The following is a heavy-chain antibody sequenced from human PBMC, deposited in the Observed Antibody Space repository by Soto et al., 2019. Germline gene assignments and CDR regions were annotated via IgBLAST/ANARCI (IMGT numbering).Heavy chain of an antibody. Sequence: QVQLVQSGTEVKKPGSSVKVSCKASGDTFSFYPINWVRQAPGLGLEWVGRINPIVSMANYAQKFQGRVSMTADKSTSTAYMELRSLRSDDKAMYFCAASYGSGYRAFDYWGQGALVIVSS. CDR1: GDTFSFYP. CDR3: AASYGSGYRAFDY. V-gene: IGHV1-69*02. D-gene: IGHD3-10*01. J-gene: IGHJ4*02. CDR2: INPIVSMA.